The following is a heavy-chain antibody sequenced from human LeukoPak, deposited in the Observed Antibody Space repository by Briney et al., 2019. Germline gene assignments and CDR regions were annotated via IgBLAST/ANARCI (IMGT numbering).Heavy chain of an antibody. J-gene: IGHJ6*04. CDR1: GGTFSSYA. V-gene: IGHV1-69*19. Sequence: GSSVKVSCKASGGTFSSYAISWVRQAPGQGLEWMGGIIPIFGTANYAQKFQGRVTITADESTSTAYMELSSLRSEDTAVYYCARAPSSCWDGYYYYGMDVWGKGTTVTVSS. CDR2: IIPIFGTA. D-gene: IGHD6-13*01. CDR3: ARAPSSCWDGYYYYGMDV.